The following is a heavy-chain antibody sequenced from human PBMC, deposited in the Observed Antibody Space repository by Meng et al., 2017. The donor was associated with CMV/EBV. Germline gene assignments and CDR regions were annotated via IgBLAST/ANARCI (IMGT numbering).Heavy chain of an antibody. CDR3: ARDNGGNPDY. D-gene: IGHD4-23*01. CDR2: IKSDGSAP. V-gene: IGHV3-74*01. Sequence: LSCAASGFTFSSYWMHWVRQVPGKGLLWVSRIKSDGSAPRYAGSVKGRFTISRDNAKKTLYLQMNSLRAEDTAVYYCARDNGGNPDYWGQGTLVTVSS. J-gene: IGHJ4*02. CDR1: GFTFSSYW.